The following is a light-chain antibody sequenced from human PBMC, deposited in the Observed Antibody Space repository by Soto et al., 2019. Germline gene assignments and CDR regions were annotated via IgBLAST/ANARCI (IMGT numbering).Light chain of an antibody. CDR1: SSDVGGYNS. J-gene: IGLJ1*01. CDR3: SSSTSSSTYV. V-gene: IGLV2-14*01. CDR2: NVS. Sequence: QSVLTQPASVSGSPGQSITISCTGTSSDVGGYNSVSWYQQRPGKAPKLMIYNVSNRPSGVSNRFSGSKSGNTASLTISGLQAQDEADYYCSSSTSSSTYVFGTGTKDTVL.